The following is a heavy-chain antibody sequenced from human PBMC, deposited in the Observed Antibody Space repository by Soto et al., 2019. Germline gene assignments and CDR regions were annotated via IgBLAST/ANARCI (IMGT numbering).Heavy chain of an antibody. CDR1: GFTFSSYG. CDR3: AKGSSGCDY. J-gene: IGHJ4*02. Sequence: PGGSLRLSCAASGFTFSSYGMHWVRQAPGKGLEWVAVISYDGSNKYYADSVKGRFTISRDNSKNTLYLQMNSLRAEDTAVYYCAKGSSGCDYWGQGTLVTVYS. D-gene: IGHD6-19*01. CDR2: ISYDGSNK. V-gene: IGHV3-30*18.